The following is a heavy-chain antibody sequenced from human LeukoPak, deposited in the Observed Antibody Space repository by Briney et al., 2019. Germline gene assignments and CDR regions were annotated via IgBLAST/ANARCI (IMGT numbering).Heavy chain of an antibody. V-gene: IGHV3-11*04. CDR3: ARVQLEKWSTLFDY. Sequence: LGGSLRLSCAASGFTFSDYYMSWIRQAPGKGLEWVSYISSSGSTIYYADSVKGRFTISRDNAKNSLYLQMNSLGAEDTAVYYCARVQLEKWSTLFDYWGPGTLVTVSS. CDR1: GFTFSDYY. CDR2: ISSSGSTI. D-gene: IGHD2-15*01. J-gene: IGHJ4*02.